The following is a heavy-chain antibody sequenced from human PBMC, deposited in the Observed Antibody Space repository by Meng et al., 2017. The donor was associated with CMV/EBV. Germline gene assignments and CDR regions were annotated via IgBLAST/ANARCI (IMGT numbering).Heavy chain of an antibody. Sequence: GSLRLSCAVYGGSFSGYYWSWIRQPPGKGLEWIGEINHSGGTNYNPSLKSRVTISVDTSKNQFSLKLSSVTAADTAVYYCARGRLTGTTVRGYYYYGMDVWGQGTTVTVSS. V-gene: IGHV4-34*01. J-gene: IGHJ6*02. CDR1: GGSFSGYY. CDR2: INHSGGT. CDR3: ARGRLTGTTVRGYYYYGMDV. D-gene: IGHD1-7*01.